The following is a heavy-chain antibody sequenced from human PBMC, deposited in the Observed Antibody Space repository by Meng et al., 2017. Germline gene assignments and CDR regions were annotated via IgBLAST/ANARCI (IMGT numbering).Heavy chain of an antibody. J-gene: IGHJ2*01. CDR1: GFTFGDYA. CDR2: IRSKAYGGTT. CDR3: AKDGGYYDSSGYRYWYFDL. V-gene: IGHV3-49*03. D-gene: IGHD3-22*01. Sequence: GGSLRLSCTASGFTFGDYAMSWFRQAPGKGLEWVGFIRSKAYGGTTEYAASVKGRFTISRDDSKSIAYLQMNSLRAEDTAVYYCAKDGGYYDSSGYRYWYFDLWGRGTLVTVSS.